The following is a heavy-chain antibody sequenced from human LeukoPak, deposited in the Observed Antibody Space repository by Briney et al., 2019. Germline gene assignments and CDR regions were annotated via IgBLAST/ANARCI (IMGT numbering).Heavy chain of an antibody. CDR3: ARLLGSYYLSAHYYGMDV. Sequence: SETLSLTCTVSGGSISSYYWSWIRQPPGKGLEWIGYIHYSGSTNYNPSLKSRVTMSVDTSKNQFSLKLSSVTAADTAVYYCARLLGSYYLSAHYYGMDVWGQGTTVTVSS. V-gene: IGHV4-59*08. D-gene: IGHD1-26*01. CDR2: IHYSGST. CDR1: GGSISSYY. J-gene: IGHJ6*02.